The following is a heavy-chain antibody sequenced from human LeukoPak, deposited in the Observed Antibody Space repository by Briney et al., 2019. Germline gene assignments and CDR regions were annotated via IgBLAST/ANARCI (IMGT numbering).Heavy chain of an antibody. CDR1: GLTFSSYA. CDR2: ISGSGGNT. J-gene: IGHJ3*02. CDR3: ATDRGSSGWFDAFDI. D-gene: IGHD6-19*01. Sequence: PGGSLRLSCAASGLTFSSYAMNWVRQAPGKGLEWVSAISGSGGNTYYADSLRGRFTISRDHSKNTLYLQMNSLRAEDTAVYYCATDRGSSGWFDAFDIWGQGTMVTVSS. V-gene: IGHV3-23*01.